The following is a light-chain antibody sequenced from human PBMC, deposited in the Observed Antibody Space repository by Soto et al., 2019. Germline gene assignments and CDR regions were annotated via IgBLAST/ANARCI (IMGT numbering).Light chain of an antibody. V-gene: IGKV3-11*01. CDR3: QQRSSCPLT. J-gene: IGKJ4*01. CDR1: QSISTY. Sequence: EIVLTQSPATLSLSPGERATLSCRASQSISTYLASYQQQPAQAPRLLLYDASYRATGSPARFSGSGSGTAFTLTISSLEPEDFAVYYCQQRSSCPLTFGGGTKVDIK. CDR2: DAS.